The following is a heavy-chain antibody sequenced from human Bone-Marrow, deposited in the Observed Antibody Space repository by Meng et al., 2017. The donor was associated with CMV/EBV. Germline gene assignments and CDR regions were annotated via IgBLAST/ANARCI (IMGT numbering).Heavy chain of an antibody. CDR3: ARGAGVVPAAKRGGGFDY. CDR1: GGSFSGYY. D-gene: IGHD2-2*01. CDR2: INHSGST. J-gene: IGHJ4*02. Sequence: SETLSLTCAAYGGSFSGYYWSWIRQPPGKGLEWIGEINHSGSTNYNPSLKSRVTISVDTSKNQFSLKLSSVTAADTAVYYCARGAGVVPAAKRGGGFDYWGQGTLVTVSS. V-gene: IGHV4-34*01.